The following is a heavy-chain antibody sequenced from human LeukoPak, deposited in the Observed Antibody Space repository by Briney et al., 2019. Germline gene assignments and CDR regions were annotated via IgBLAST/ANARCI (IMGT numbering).Heavy chain of an antibody. Sequence: PGASLRLSCAASGFTFSSYAMSWVRQAPGKGLEWVSAISGSGGSTYYADSVKGRFTISRDNSKNTLYLQMNSLRAEDTAVYYCAKGSTDYDFWSGPTYNWFDPWGQGTLVTVSS. CDR2: ISGSGGST. CDR1: GFTFSSYA. V-gene: IGHV3-23*01. J-gene: IGHJ5*02. D-gene: IGHD3-3*01. CDR3: AKGSTDYDFWSGPTYNWFDP.